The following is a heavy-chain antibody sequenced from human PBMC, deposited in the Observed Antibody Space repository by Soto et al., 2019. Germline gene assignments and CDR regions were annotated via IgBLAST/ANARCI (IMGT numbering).Heavy chain of an antibody. D-gene: IGHD6-6*01. CDR2: ISAYNGRT. Sequence: QVQLVQSGAEVKKPGASVKVSCKASGYTFSSYGITWVRQAPGQGLAWMGCISAYNGRTNYAQKSQGRVAMTTDTARSTAYLELRGLRSDDTAVYYCARSPEYSISSGGLDYWGQGTPVTVTA. J-gene: IGHJ4*02. V-gene: IGHV1-18*01. CDR1: GYTFSSYG. CDR3: ARSPEYSISSGGLDY.